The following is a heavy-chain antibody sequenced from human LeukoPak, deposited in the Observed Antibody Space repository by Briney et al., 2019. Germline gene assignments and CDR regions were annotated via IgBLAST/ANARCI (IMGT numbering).Heavy chain of an antibody. J-gene: IGHJ6*03. CDR1: GFTFSNYA. CDR3: ARDPGPYGDYMDV. D-gene: IGHD1-1*01. V-gene: IGHV3-30*04. Sequence: GGSLRLSCAASGFTFSNYAMHWVRQAPGKGLEWVAVRSYDGSNKYYADSVKGRFTISRDNSKNTLYLQMNSLRVEDTAVYYCARDPGPYGDYMDVWAKGTTVTVSS. CDR2: RSYDGSNK.